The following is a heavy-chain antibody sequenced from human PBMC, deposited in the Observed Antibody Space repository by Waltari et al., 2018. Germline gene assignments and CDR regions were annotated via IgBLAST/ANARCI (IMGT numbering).Heavy chain of an antibody. D-gene: IGHD4-17*01. CDR1: GGSISSGNYY. Sequence: QVQLQESGPGLVKPSQTLSLTCTVSGGSISSGNYYWSWIRQPAGKGLEWIGYIYTSGSTNYNPSLKSRVTISVDTSKNQFSLKLSSVTAADTAVYYCARDVPYGDYGYYWGQGTLVTVSS. CDR3: ARDVPYGDYGYY. J-gene: IGHJ4*02. CDR2: IYTSGST. V-gene: IGHV4-61*09.